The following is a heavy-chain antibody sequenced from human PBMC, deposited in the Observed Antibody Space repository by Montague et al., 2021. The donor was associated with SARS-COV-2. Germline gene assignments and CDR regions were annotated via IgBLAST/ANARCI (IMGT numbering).Heavy chain of an antibody. J-gene: IGHJ3*02. CDR2: IYYSGST. D-gene: IGHD3-9*01. Sequence: SETLSLTCTVSGGSISSSSYYWGWIRQPPGKGLEWIGSIYYSGSTYYNPSLESRVTISVDTSKNQFSLKLSSVTPADTAVYYCATYYDILTGYYIDAFDIWGQGTMVTVSS. CDR1: GGSISSSSYY. V-gene: IGHV4-39*01. CDR3: ATYYDILTGYYIDAFDI.